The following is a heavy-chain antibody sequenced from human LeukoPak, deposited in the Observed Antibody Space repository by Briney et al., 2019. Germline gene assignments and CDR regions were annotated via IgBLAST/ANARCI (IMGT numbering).Heavy chain of an antibody. D-gene: IGHD1-7*01. Sequence: ASVKVSCKASGYTFTSYGISWVRQAPGQGLEWMGWISTYNGNTNYAQKLQGRVTMTTDTSTSTAYMELRSLRSDDTAVYYCARDQGTGTPLYFDYWGQGTLVTVSS. V-gene: IGHV1-18*01. CDR3: ARDQGTGTPLYFDY. CDR1: GYTFTSYG. J-gene: IGHJ4*02. CDR2: ISTYNGNT.